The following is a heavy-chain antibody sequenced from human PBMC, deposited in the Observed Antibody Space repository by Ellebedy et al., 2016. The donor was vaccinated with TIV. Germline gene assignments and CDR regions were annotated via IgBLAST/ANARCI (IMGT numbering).Heavy chain of an antibody. D-gene: IGHD3-10*01. V-gene: IGHV2-5*02. J-gene: IGHJ6*02. CDR2: IYWDDDK. CDR1: GFSLSTSGVG. CDR3: AHTITMVRGVITYHYYGMDV. Sequence: SGPTLVKPTLTLTLTCTFSGFSLSTSGVGVGWIRQPPGKALEWLALIYWDDDKRYSPSLKSRLTITKDTSKNQVVLTMTNMDPVDTATYYCAHTITMVRGVITYHYYGMDVWGQGTTVTVSS.